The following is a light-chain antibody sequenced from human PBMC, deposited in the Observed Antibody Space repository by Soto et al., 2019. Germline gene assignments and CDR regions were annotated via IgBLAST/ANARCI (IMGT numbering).Light chain of an antibody. J-gene: IGKJ1*01. Sequence: DIVMTQSPLSLPVTPGEPASISCGSSQSILHSNGYNYLDWYLQKPGQSPQLLIYLGSNRASGVPDRFSGSGSGTDFTLKISRVEAEDVGVYYCMQAQQTPWTFGQGTKVEIK. CDR1: QSILHSNGYNY. CDR3: MQAQQTPWT. CDR2: LGS. V-gene: IGKV2-28*01.